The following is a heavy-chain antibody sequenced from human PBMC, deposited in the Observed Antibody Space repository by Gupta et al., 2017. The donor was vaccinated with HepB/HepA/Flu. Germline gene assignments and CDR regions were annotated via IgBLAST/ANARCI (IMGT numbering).Heavy chain of an antibody. D-gene: IGHD6-19*01. CDR3: AKALASGRMFYFDS. CDR2: INRDAGKT. CDR1: GFTFSSFD. J-gene: IGHJ4*02. Sequence: EVQLLESGGGWLQPGGSLRLSCAASGFTFSSFDMNWVTQAPGKGLEWVSGINRDAGKTHYADFVKGRFTISRDNSRNTLSLQMTSLRVEDTAVYYCAKALASGRMFYFDSWGQGTLVTVS. V-gene: IGHV3-23*01.